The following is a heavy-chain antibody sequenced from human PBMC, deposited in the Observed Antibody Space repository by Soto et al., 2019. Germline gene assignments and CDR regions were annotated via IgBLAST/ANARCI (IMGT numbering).Heavy chain of an antibody. Sequence: QVQLVESGGGVVQPGRSLRLSCAASGFTFSSYGMRWVRQAPGKGLEWVAVISYDGSNKYYADSVKGRFTISRDNSKNTLYLQMNSLRAEDTAVYYCAKDQNQVDTARGYYGMDVWGQGTTVTVSS. CDR1: GFTFSSYG. V-gene: IGHV3-30*18. CDR2: ISYDGSNK. J-gene: IGHJ6*02. CDR3: AKDQNQVDTARGYYGMDV. D-gene: IGHD5-18*01.